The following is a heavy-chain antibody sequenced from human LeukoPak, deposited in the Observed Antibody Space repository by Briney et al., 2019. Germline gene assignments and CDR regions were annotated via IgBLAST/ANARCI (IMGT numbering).Heavy chain of an antibody. Sequence: ASVKVSCKASGYTFTSYGISWVRQAPGQGLEWMGWISAYNGNTNYVQKLQGRVTMTTDTSTSTAYMELRSLRSDDTAVYYCARDQSPGIYCTNGVCYPGDYWGQGTLVTVSS. J-gene: IGHJ4*02. CDR1: GYTFTSYG. D-gene: IGHD2-8*01. V-gene: IGHV1-18*01. CDR2: ISAYNGNT. CDR3: ARDQSPGIYCTNGVCYPGDY.